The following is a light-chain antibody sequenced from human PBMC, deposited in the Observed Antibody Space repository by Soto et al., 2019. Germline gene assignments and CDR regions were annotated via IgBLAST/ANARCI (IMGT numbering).Light chain of an antibody. CDR1: QSVTST. Sequence: EILLTQSPCTLSLSPGDRATLSCRASQSVTSTSLAWYQQKPGQAPRLLIYGASTRATGIPARFSGSGSGTEFTLTISSLQSEDFAVYYCQQYNNWAPWTFGQGTKVDIK. CDR3: QQYNNWAPWT. V-gene: IGKV3-15*01. J-gene: IGKJ1*01. CDR2: GAS.